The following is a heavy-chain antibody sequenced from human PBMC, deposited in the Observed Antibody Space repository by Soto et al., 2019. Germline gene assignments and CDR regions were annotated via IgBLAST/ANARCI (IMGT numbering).Heavy chain of an antibody. V-gene: IGHV1-2*02. CDR1: GYTFAAYY. Sequence: QVQLVQSGAEVKKPGASVKVSCKTSGYTFAAYYIHWIRQAPGQGLEWMGWINPTSGGTVHAQNFQDRVTMTGDTSLSTAYMELRRLNSDDTAVYYCARDPDYGDYWGYFFDSWGQGTPVTVSS. CDR3: ARDPDYGDYWGYFFDS. D-gene: IGHD4-17*01. CDR2: INPTSGGT. J-gene: IGHJ4*02.